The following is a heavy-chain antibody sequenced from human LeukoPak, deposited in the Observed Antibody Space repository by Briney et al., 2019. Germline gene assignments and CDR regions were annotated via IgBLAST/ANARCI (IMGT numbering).Heavy chain of an antibody. Sequence: GGSLRLSCAASGFTVSSKYMSGVRQAPGKGLEWVSVIYSGGGTNYADSVKGRFIISRDNSKNTVYLQMNSLRAEDTVVYYCARKYGDYWGQGTLVTVSS. CDR1: GFTVSSKY. J-gene: IGHJ4*02. CDR2: IYSGGGT. CDR3: ARKYGDY. V-gene: IGHV3-66*01. D-gene: IGHD2-2*01.